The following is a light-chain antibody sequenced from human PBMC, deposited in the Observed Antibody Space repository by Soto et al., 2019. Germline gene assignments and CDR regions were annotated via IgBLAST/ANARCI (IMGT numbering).Light chain of an antibody. CDR2: GAS. Sequence: EIVLTQSPGTLSLSPGERATISCRARQSVSSSYLAWYQPNPGQAPRLLLSGASSRATGIPDRFSGSGLGTDLTLTIRRLELEDCPFYYCQKYGSSLYTFGQGTKLEIK. CDR1: QSVSSSY. CDR3: QKYGSSLYT. V-gene: IGKV3-20*01. J-gene: IGKJ2*01.